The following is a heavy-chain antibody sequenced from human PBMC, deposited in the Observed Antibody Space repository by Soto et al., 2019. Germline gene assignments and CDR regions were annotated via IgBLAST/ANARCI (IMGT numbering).Heavy chain of an antibody. CDR2: IYYSGST. J-gene: IGHJ4*02. Sequence: QVQLQESGPGLVKPSETLSLTCTVSGGSISSYYWSWIRQPPGKGLEWIGYIYYSGSTHYNPSLRRLATISVDTAKSQFSLQLTSVTAADPAVYYCVRRYGGTFDYRGPGTLVTVSS. D-gene: IGHD1-1*01. CDR3: VRRYGGTFDY. CDR1: GGSISSYY. V-gene: IGHV4-59*08.